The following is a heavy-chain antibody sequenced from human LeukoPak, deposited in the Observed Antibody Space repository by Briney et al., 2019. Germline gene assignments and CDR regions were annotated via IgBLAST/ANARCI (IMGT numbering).Heavy chain of an antibody. CDR1: GFTFSSYG. CDR3: AKLLDSSGYYYDDAFDI. CDR2: ISYDGSNK. Sequence: GGSLRLSCAASGFTFSSYGMHWVRQAPGKGLEWVAVISYDGSNKYFADSVKGRFTISRDNSKNTLYLQMNSLRAEDTAVYHCAKLLDSSGYYYDDAFDIWGQGTMVTVSS. V-gene: IGHV3-30*18. J-gene: IGHJ3*02. D-gene: IGHD3-22*01.